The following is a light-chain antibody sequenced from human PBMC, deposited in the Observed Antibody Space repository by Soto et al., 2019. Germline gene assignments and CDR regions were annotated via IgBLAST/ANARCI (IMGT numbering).Light chain of an antibody. CDR2: VTS. J-gene: IGKJ1*01. Sequence: DIQMTQSPSALSASVGDRVTITCRASQSIGGWLAWYQQKAGKAPKVLIYVTSTLQSGVPSRFSGSGSGTQFTLTISSLQPDDSATYYCQQYSSWWTFGQGTKVEIK. CDR1: QSIGGW. V-gene: IGKV1-5*03. CDR3: QQYSSWWT.